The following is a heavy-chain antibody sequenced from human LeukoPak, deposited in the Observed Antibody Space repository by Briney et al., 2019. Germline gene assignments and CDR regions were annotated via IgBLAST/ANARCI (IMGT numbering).Heavy chain of an antibody. CDR2: IRSKANSYAT. V-gene: IGHV3-73*01. Sequence: PGGSLRLSCAASGFTFSGSAMHWVRQASGKGLEWVGRIRSKANSYATAYAAPVKGRFTISRDDSKNTAYLQMNSLKTEDTAVYYCTRERIAARLDYYYGMDVWGQGTTVTVSS. CDR1: GFTFSGSA. CDR3: TRERIAARLDYYYGMDV. D-gene: IGHD6-6*01. J-gene: IGHJ6*02.